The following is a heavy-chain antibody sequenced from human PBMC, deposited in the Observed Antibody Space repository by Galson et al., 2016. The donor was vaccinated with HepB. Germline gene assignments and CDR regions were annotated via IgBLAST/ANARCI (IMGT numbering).Heavy chain of an antibody. CDR1: GFRFSSYG. Sequence: SLRLSCAASGFRFSSYGMHWVRQAPGKGLEWLAVIWYDGNNKYYADSVTGRFTISRDNSKNTLHLQLNSLRAEDTAKYYCVRYARTSNYAVFGGGSWGQGTLVTVSS. CDR2: IWYDGNNK. V-gene: IGHV3-33*01. CDR3: VRYARTSNYAVFGGGS. J-gene: IGHJ5*02. D-gene: IGHD3-16*01.